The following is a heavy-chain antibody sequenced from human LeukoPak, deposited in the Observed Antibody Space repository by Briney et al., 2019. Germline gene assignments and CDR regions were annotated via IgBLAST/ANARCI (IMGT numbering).Heavy chain of an antibody. CDR3: ARDFGDHRIDY. CDR2: IIYSGTT. J-gene: IGHJ4*02. D-gene: IGHD4-17*01. V-gene: IGHV4-39*01. CDR1: GGSISGSNYY. Sequence: NTSETLSLTCTVSGGSISGSNYYWGWVRQSPEKGLEWIGSIIYSGTTHYDPSLRSRVTISVDTSKSQFSLRLTSVTAADTAVYYCARDFGDHRIDYWGQGTLVTVSS.